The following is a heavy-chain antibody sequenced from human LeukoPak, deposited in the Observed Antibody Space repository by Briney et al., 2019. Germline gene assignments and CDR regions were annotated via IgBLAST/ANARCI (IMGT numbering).Heavy chain of an antibody. J-gene: IGHJ5*02. D-gene: IGHD1-1*01. CDR3: ARDDVAWNDVHWFDP. CDR1: GFTFSYYT. V-gene: IGHV3-21*01. Sequence: GGPLRLSCAASGFTFSYYTMSWVRQAPGKGLEWVSSISSTGSSIYYADSVKGRFTISRDNAKNSLYLQMSSLRVEDTAVYYCARDDVAWNDVHWFDPWGQGTLVTVSS. CDR2: ISSTGSSI.